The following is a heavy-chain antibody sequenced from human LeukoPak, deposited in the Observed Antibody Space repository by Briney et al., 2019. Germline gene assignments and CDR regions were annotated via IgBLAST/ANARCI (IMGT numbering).Heavy chain of an antibody. Sequence: PSETLSLTCAVYGGSFSGYYWSWIRQPPGQGLERIGEINDIGNTNYDPSLRSRVTISVDTSKNQFSLSLTSATAADTAVYFCARLGSVGYYNYQYMDIWGNGTTVTVSS. D-gene: IGHD3-10*01. CDR2: INDIGNT. V-gene: IGHV4-34*01. CDR3: ARLGSVGYYNYQYMDI. CDR1: GGSFSGYY. J-gene: IGHJ6*03.